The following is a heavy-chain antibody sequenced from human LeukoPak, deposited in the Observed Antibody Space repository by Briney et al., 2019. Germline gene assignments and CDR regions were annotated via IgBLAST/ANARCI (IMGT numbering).Heavy chain of an antibody. J-gene: IGHJ6*03. CDR3: ARGGSGSYLLGDYYYYYYMDV. D-gene: IGHD1-26*01. CDR2: INWNGGST. V-gene: IGHV3-20*04. Sequence: GGSLRLSCAASGFTFDDYGMSWVRQAPGKGPEWVSGINWNGGSTGYADSVKGRFTISRDNAKNSLYLQMNSLRAEDTALYYCARGGSGSYLLGDYYYYYYMDVWGKGTTVTVSS. CDR1: GFTFDDYG.